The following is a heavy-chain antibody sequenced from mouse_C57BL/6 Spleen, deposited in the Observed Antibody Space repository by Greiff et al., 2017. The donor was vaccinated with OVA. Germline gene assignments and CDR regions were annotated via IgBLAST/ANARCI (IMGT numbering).Heavy chain of an antibody. CDR3: ASEKDYYGLDY. J-gene: IGHJ2*01. V-gene: IGHV1-61*01. CDR1: GYTFTSYW. Sequence: QVQLQQSGAELVRPGSSVKLSCKASGYTFTSYWMDWVKQRPGQGLEWIGNIYPSDSETHYNQKFKDKATLTVDKSSSTAYMQLRSLTSEDSAVYYCASEKDYYGLDYWGQGTTRTVSS. D-gene: IGHD1-1*01. CDR2: IYPSDSET.